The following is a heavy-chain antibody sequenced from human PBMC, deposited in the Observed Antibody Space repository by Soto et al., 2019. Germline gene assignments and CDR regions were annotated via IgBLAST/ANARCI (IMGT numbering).Heavy chain of an antibody. Sequence: GCLRLSGEASGFTFRSYAMSGIRQAPGKGLEWVSAISGSGGSTYYADSVKGRFTISRDNSKNTLYLQMNSLRAEDTAVYYCAKAIDMIVVATWFDPWGQGTLVTVSS. CDR3: AKAIDMIVVATWFDP. CDR1: GFTFRSYA. J-gene: IGHJ5*02. CDR2: ISGSGGST. D-gene: IGHD3-22*01. V-gene: IGHV3-23*01.